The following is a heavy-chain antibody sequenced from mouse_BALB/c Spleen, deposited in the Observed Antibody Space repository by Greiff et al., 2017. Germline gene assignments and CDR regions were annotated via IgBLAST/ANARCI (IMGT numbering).Heavy chain of an antibody. V-gene: IGHV1-69*02. CDR3: AGYYYYAMDY. CDR1: GYTFTSYW. CDR2: IDPSDSYT. J-gene: IGHJ4*01. Sequence: QVQLKQPGAELVKPGASVKLSCKASGYTFTSYWMHWVKQRPGQGLEWIGEIDPSDSYTNYNQKFKGKATLTVDKSSSTAYMQLSSLTSEDSAVYYCAGYYYYAMDYWGQGTSVTVSS.